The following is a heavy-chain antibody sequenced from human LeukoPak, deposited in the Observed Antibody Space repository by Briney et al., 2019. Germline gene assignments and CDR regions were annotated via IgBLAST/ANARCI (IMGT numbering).Heavy chain of an antibody. V-gene: IGHV4-59*08. Sequence: SETLSLTCTVAGGSISCYYGSWIRQPAGKGLWLMGYIYYGGSTNYNPSLQGPVTISVDTSKHQFSLQRTFLTASARAVYYCARHSGDYWGQGTLVTVSS. D-gene: IGHD3-10*01. CDR1: GGSISCYY. CDR2: IYYGGST. J-gene: IGHJ4*02. CDR3: ARHSGDY.